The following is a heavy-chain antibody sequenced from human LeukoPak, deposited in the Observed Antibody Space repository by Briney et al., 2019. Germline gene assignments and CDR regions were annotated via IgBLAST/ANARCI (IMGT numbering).Heavy chain of an antibody. Sequence: ASVKVSCKASGYTFTSYDINWVRQATGQGLEWMGWMNPDSGNTGYAQKFQGRVTITTDESTSTAYMELSSLRSEDTAVYYCAGGGFLEWLLYLYFDYWGQGTLVTVSS. V-gene: IGHV1-8*01. D-gene: IGHD3-3*01. CDR1: GYTFTSYD. CDR2: MNPDSGNT. J-gene: IGHJ4*02. CDR3: AGGGFLEWLLYLYFDY.